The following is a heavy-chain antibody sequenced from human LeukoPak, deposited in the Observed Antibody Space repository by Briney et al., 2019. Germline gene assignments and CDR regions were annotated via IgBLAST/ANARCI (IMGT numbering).Heavy chain of an antibody. Sequence: ASVKVSCKASGYTFTRYGITWVRQAPGQGLEWMGWISTYNGKTNYAQKVQDRVNMTTDTSTSTVYMELRSLRSDDTALYYCARDFSNFSYGTWFDPWGQGTLVTVSS. D-gene: IGHD1-1*01. J-gene: IGHJ5*02. CDR2: ISTYNGKT. CDR3: ARDFSNFSYGTWFDP. V-gene: IGHV1-18*01. CDR1: GYTFTRYG.